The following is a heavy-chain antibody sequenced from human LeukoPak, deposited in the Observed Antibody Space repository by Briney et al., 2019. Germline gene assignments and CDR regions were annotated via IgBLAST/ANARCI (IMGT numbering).Heavy chain of an antibody. D-gene: IGHD6-6*01. CDR2: INPNSGGT. V-gene: IGHV1-2*02. Sequence: ASVKVSCKASGYTFTGYYMHWVRQAPGQGLEWMGWINPNSGGTNYAQKFQGRVTMTRDTSISTAYMELSRLRSDDTAVYYCARDPNSRSSIDYWGQGNLVTVSS. CDR1: GYTFTGYY. CDR3: ARDPNSRSSIDY. J-gene: IGHJ4*02.